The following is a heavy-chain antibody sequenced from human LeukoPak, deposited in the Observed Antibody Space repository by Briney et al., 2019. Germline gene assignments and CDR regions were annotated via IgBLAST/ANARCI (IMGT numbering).Heavy chain of an antibody. CDR2: IYHSGST. CDR1: GGSISSGGYS. J-gene: IGHJ5*02. V-gene: IGHV4-30-2*01. D-gene: IGHD5-18*01. Sequence: SETLSLTCAVSGGSISSGGYSWSWIRQPPGKGLEWIGYIYHSGSTYYNPSLKSRVTISVDRSKNQFTLKLSSVTAADTAVYYCARDNALIQLWFDPWGQGTLVTVSS. CDR3: ARDNALIQLWFDP.